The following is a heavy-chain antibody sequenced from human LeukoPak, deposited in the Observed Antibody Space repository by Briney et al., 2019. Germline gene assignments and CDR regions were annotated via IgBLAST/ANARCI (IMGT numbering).Heavy chain of an antibody. V-gene: IGHV3-23*01. CDR3: VRRGDASSGWGDHDF. Sequence: GGSLRLSCAASGFTFNRNAISWVRQAPGKGLEWASTIGGSGDKTFYADSVKGRFTISRDNSKNMVHLQMNSLTGEDTALYYCVRRGDASSGWGDHDFWGQGALVTVSS. J-gene: IGHJ4*02. CDR2: IGGSGDKT. CDR1: GFTFNRNA. D-gene: IGHD6-19*01.